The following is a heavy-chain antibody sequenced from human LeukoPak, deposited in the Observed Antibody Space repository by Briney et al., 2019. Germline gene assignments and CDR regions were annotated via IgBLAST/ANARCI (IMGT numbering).Heavy chain of an antibody. D-gene: IGHD5-12*01. CDR3: ARGGFRSGYDQGSAFDI. CDR2: INPNSGGT. J-gene: IGHJ3*02. CDR1: GYTFTGYY. V-gene: IGHV1-2*02. Sequence: ASVKVSCKASGYTFTGYYMHWVRQAPGQGLEWMGWINPNSGGTNYAQKFQGRVTMTRDTSISTAYMELSRLRSDDTAVYYCARGGFRSGYDQGSAFDIWSQGTMVTVSS.